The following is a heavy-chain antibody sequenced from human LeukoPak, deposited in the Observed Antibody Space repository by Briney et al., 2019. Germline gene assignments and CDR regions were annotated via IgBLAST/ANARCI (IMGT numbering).Heavy chain of an antibody. CDR1: GYTFTSYG. CDR3: ARSSGTTYYYYYYMDV. Sequence: ASVNVSCKASGYTFTSYGISWVRQAPGQGLEWMGCISAYNGNTNYAQKLQGRVTMTTDTSTSTAYMELRSLRSDDTAVYYCARSSGTTYYYYYYMDVWGKGTTVTVPS. D-gene: IGHD1/OR15-1a*01. J-gene: IGHJ6*03. CDR2: ISAYNGNT. V-gene: IGHV1-18*01.